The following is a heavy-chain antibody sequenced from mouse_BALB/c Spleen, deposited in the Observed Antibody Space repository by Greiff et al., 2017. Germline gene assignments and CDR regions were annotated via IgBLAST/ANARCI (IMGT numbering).Heavy chain of an antibody. D-gene: IGHD1-1*01. V-gene: IGHV14-3*02. CDR3: ARDYYGSSPYAMDY. CDR2: IDPANGNT. CDR1: GFNIKDTY. Sequence: EVKLMESGAELVKPGASVKLSCTASGFNIKDTYMHWVKQRPEQGLEWIGRIDPANGNTKYDPKFQGKATITADTSSNTAYLQLSSLTSEDTAVYYCARDYYGSSPYAMDYWGQGTSVTVSS. J-gene: IGHJ4*01.